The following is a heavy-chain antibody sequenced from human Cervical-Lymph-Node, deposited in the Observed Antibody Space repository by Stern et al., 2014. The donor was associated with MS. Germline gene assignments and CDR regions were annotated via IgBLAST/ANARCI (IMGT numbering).Heavy chain of an antibody. CDR3: ARLSSSTSSDAFDI. V-gene: IGHV4-59*01. CDR2: IYYSGST. Sequence: VQLVESGPGLVKPSETLSLTCTVSGGSISSYYWSWIRQPPGQGLEWIGYIYYSGSTKYNPSLKSRRTISAGTSKNQFSLKLSSVTAADTAVYYCARLSSSTSSDAFDIWGQGTMVTVSS. J-gene: IGHJ3*02. D-gene: IGHD2-2*01. CDR1: GGSISSYY.